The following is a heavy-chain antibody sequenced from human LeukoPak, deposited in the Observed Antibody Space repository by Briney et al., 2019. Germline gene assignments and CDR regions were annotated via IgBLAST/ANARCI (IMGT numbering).Heavy chain of an antibody. CDR2: IYLSGST. J-gene: IGHJ3*02. Sequence: PSETLSLTCAVSGGSISSGGYSWSWIRQPPGKGLEWFGYIYLSGSTYYTPSLKSRVTISVDRSKNQFSLKLSSVTAADTAVYYCARAAQAGRGAFDIWGQGTMVTVSS. CDR1: GGSISSGGYS. V-gene: IGHV4-30-2*01. CDR3: ARAAQAGRGAFDI. D-gene: IGHD6-19*01.